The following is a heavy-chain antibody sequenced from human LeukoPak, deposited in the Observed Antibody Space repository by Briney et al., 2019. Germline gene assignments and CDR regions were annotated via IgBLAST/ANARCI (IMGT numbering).Heavy chain of an antibody. CDR2: ITSSSTST. D-gene: IGHD6-13*01. V-gene: IGHV3-11*05. CDR1: GFLFSDYY. J-gene: IGHJ4*02. Sequence: SLRPSCAASGFLFSDYYMSWIRQAPREGLEWVSYITSSSTSTAYADSVQGRFTISRDDAETSLHLQITRLRAEDTAVYLCARAANTATGTPTLPIAYWGQGTLVTVSS. CDR3: ARAANTATGTPTLPIAY.